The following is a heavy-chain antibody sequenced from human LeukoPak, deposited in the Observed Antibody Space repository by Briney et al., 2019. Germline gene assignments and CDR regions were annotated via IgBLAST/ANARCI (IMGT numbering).Heavy chain of an antibody. Sequence: SETLSLTCTVSGGSFSSHYWSWIRQPPGKGLEWIGYISYIGSTNYNPSLKSRVTMSVDTSKNQFSLKLSSVTAADTAVYYCAREEDNNYYYYGMDVWGQGTTVTVSS. V-gene: IGHV4-59*11. CDR1: GGSFSSHY. J-gene: IGHJ6*02. CDR3: AREEDNNYYYYGMDV. CDR2: ISYIGST. D-gene: IGHD2-15*01.